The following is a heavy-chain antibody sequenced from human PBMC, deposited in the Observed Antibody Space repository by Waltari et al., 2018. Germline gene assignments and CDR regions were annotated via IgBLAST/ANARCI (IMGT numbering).Heavy chain of an antibody. J-gene: IGHJ4*02. V-gene: IGHV1-69*02. CDR1: GGTFSSYT. CDR3: ARAHYYDSSGYYSDVDY. CDR2: IIPILGIA. Sequence: QVQLVQSGAEVKKPGSSVKVSCRASGGTFSSYTISWDRQAPGQGLEWMGRIIPILGIANYAQKFQGRVTITADKSTSTAYMELSSLRSEDTAVYYCARAHYYDSSGYYSDVDYWGQGTLVTVSS. D-gene: IGHD3-22*01.